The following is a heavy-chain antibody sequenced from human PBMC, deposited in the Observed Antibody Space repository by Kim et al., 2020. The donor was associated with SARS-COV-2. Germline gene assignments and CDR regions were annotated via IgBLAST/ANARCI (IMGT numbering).Heavy chain of an antibody. V-gene: IGHV3-30*18. D-gene: IGHD3-10*01. J-gene: IGHJ4*02. CDR1: GFTFRNYG. CDR3: AKEGTSGTFPDY. CDR2: ISFDGSKT. Sequence: GGSLRLSCAVSGFTFRNYGMHWVRQAPGKGLEWVALISFDGSKTYYVDSAKGRFTISRDNSKNTLFLHMFALGDEDTAVYYCAKEGTSGTFPDYWGQGTLVTVSS.